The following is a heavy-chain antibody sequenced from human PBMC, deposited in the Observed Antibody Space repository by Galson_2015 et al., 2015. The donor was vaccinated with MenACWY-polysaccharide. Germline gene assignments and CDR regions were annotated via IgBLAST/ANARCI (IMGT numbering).Heavy chain of an antibody. CDR3: GRVSGHFYYYDSGDLKQGPSDM. CDR2: ISYSSNSI. D-gene: IGHD3-16*01. J-gene: IGHJ3*02. CDR1: GFSFSSYT. Sequence: SLRLSCAASGFSFSSYTLNWVRQAPGNGLEWVSSISYSSNSIYYADSVKGRFTISRDNAGNSLYLLMNNLRAEDAAVYYCGRVSGHFYYYDSGDLKQGPSDMWGRGTMVTVSS. V-gene: IGHV3-21*01.